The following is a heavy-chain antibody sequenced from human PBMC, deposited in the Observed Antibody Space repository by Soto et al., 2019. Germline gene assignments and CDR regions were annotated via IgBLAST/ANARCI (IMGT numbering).Heavy chain of an antibody. Sequence: QVQLVQSGAEVKKPGSSVKVSCKASGGTFSSYTISWVRQAPGQGLEWMGRIIPILGIANYAQKFQGRVTIIADKSTSTAYMELSSLRSDDTAVYYCAREGVEMATQAADYRGQGTMVTVSS. CDR3: AREGVEMATQAADY. V-gene: IGHV1-69*08. CDR2: IIPILGIA. D-gene: IGHD6-25*01. J-gene: IGHJ4*02. CDR1: GGTFSSYT.